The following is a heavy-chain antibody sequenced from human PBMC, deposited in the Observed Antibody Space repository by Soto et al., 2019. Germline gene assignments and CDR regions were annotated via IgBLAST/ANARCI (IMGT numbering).Heavy chain of an antibody. CDR3: GREISTGFGEPWLDP. J-gene: IGHJ5*02. V-gene: IGHV3-53*01. D-gene: IGHD3-10*01. Sequence: PGGSLRLSCAASGFSVSSNYMTWVRQAPGKGLEWVSIIYSDGRTNYADYAKGRFTTSRDNTPTTVHLQLTSLRTDDQAAYQCGREISTGFGEPWLDPWGQGTLVTVSS. CDR1: GFSVSSNY. CDR2: IYSDGRT.